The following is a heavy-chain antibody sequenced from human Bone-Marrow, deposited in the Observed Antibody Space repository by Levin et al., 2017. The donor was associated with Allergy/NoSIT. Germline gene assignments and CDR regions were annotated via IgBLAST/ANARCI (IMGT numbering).Heavy chain of an antibody. CDR1: GFNFSNYD. D-gene: IGHD2/OR15-2a*01. J-gene: IGHJ6*02. CDR3: ARDKYGMDV. Sequence: GGSLRLSCAASGFNFSNYDMHWVRQGIGKGLEWVSAIGIGGDTHYPVSAKGRFIISRENARNSLYLQMNSLTAGDTALYYCARDKYGMDVWGQGTTVTVSS. V-gene: IGHV3-13*01. CDR2: IGIGGDT.